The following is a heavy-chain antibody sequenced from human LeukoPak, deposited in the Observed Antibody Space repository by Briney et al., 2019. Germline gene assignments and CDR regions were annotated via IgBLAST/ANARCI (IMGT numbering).Heavy chain of an antibody. J-gene: IGHJ4*02. CDR3: ARGSSSSWYV. CDR2: IGPHNGNT. D-gene: IGHD6-13*01. Sequence: ASVKVSCKASGYTFTSYDINWVRRATGQGLEWMGWIGPHNGNTNYAQKLQGRVTMTTDTSTSTAYMELRSLTSDDTAVYYCARGSSSSWYVWGQGTLVTVSS. CDR1: GYTFTSYD. V-gene: IGHV1-18*01.